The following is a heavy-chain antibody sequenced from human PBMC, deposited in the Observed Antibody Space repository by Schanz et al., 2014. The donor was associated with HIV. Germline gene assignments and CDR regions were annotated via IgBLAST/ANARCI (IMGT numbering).Heavy chain of an antibody. CDR1: GGPFSSYA. J-gene: IGHJ4*02. V-gene: IGHV1-69*01. D-gene: IGHD6-19*01. CDR2: ITPIYGTT. Sequence: QVQLVQSGAEVKKPGSSVKVSCKASGGPFSSYAINWVRQAPGQGLEWMGGITPIYGTTNDAQKFQGRVTMTTDASTATVHMELRSLRSEDTAVYYCARDSAKAVAGLVGEAGFDYWGQGTLVTVSS. CDR3: ARDSAKAVAGLVGEAGFDY.